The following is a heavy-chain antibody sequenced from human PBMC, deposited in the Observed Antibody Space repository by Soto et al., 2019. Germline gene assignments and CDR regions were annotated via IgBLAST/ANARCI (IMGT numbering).Heavy chain of an antibody. V-gene: IGHV4-31*03. CDR1: GDSISRIDYY. CDR2: IYFRGNT. J-gene: IGHJ3*02. Sequence: SETLSLTCSVSGDSISRIDYYWTWIRQHPEKGLEWIGNIYFRGNTYYSPSLESRLTISVDTSKNQFSLKLTSVTAADTAVYYCAREGGSYDSGGYLIRGAFDIWGQGTMVTV. D-gene: IGHD3-22*01. CDR3: AREGGSYDSGGYLIRGAFDI.